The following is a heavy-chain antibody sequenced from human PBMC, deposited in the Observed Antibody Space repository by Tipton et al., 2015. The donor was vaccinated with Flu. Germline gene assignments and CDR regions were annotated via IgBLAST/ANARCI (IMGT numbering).Heavy chain of an antibody. J-gene: IGHJ6*02. CDR3: ARGDRVVVVPAAMGFLYGMDV. V-gene: IGHV4-39*07. CDR1: GGPITSSGYY. D-gene: IGHD2-2*01. CDR2: VYFSGST. Sequence: TLSLTCTVTGGPITSSGYYWGWIRQPPGKGLEWIGNVYFSGSTYYNPSLRSRLSMSLDASKNQFSLHLTSVTAADTAVYYCARGDRVVVVPAAMGFLYGMDVWGQGTTVTVSS.